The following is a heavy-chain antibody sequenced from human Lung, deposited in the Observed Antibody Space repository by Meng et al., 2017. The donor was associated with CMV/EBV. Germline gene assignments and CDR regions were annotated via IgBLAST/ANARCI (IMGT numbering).Heavy chain of an antibody. CDR3: ARGIRRRDELWNWRRSRNNVFYFDS. V-gene: IGHV3-48*03. D-gene: IGHD1/OR15-1a*01. CDR1: GFTFSIYE. CDR2: ISVTGSQI. J-gene: IGHJ4*02. Sequence: LTXAASGFTFSIYEMNWVRQAPGKGLEWVSFISVTGSQIYYADSVKGRFTISRDNAQNSLYLQMNSLRGDDTAVYYCARGIRRRDELWNWRRSRNNVFYFDSWXQGXLVTFSS.